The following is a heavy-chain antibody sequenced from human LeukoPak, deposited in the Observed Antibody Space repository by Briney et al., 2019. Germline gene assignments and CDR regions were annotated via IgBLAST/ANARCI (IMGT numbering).Heavy chain of an antibody. V-gene: IGHV5-51*01. CDR3: ARVIGYCSGGSCYPDV. Sequence: GESLKISCKGSGYSFTSYWIGWVRQIPGKGLGWMGIIYPGDSDTRYSPSFQGQVTISADKSISTAYLQWSSLKASDTAMYYCARVIGYCSGGSCYPDVWGKGTTVTISS. J-gene: IGHJ6*04. CDR2: IYPGDSDT. D-gene: IGHD2-15*01. CDR1: GYSFTSYW.